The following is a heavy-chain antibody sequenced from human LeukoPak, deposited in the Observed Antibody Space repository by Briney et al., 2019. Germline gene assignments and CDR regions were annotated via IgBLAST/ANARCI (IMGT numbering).Heavy chain of an antibody. Sequence: GGSLRLSCAASGLTFSSYWMHWVRQAPGKGLVYIACINTDGFSTSYADSVKGRFTISRDNAKNALYLQMNSLRAEDTAVYYCARSRTYGDYGRGLDYWGQGTLVTVSS. J-gene: IGHJ4*02. CDR3: ARSRTYGDYGRGLDY. CDR1: GLTFSSYW. D-gene: IGHD4-17*01. V-gene: IGHV3-74*01. CDR2: INTDGFST.